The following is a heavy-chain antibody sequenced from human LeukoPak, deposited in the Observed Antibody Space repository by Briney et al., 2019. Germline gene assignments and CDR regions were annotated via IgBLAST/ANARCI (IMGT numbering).Heavy chain of an antibody. V-gene: IGHV4-38-2*01. CDR3: ARGQLTYCSSTSCYGRTWFDP. CDR1: GYSITSGYY. Sequence: SETLSLTCAVSGYSITSGYYWGWIRQPPGKGLEWIGRICRSETTYYNPSLKSRVSISVDTSKIQFSLRLSSVTAADTAMYYCARGQLTYCSSTSCYGRTWFDPWGQGTLVTVSS. D-gene: IGHD2-2*01. CDR2: ICRSETT. J-gene: IGHJ5*02.